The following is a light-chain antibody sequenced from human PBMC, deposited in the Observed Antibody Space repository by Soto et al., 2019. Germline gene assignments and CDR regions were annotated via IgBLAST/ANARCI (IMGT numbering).Light chain of an antibody. Sequence: EIVLTQSPGSLSLSLGERATLACRASQGVDSAFFAWYQQKPGQPPRRLKDGASRRATGIPDRFSGSGSGTDFTLTISRLEPEEFAVYYCQQYASSLTVGPGTKVDI. CDR1: QGVDSAF. CDR3: QQYASSLT. V-gene: IGKV3-20*01. J-gene: IGKJ1*01. CDR2: GAS.